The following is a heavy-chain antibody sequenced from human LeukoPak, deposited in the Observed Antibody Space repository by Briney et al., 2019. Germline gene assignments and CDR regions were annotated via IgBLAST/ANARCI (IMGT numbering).Heavy chain of an antibody. CDR3: AREGGFYRPLDY. V-gene: IGHV4-4*02. Sequence: SETLSLTCGVSGGSVINTNWWTWVRQPPGKGLEWIGEVHLDGRTNYNPSLESRLTMSVDVSENQVSLKLPSVTAAHTAVYYCAREGGFYRPLDYSGQGTLVTVSS. CDR2: VHLDGRT. J-gene: IGHJ4*02. CDR1: GGSVINTNW. D-gene: IGHD3-3*01.